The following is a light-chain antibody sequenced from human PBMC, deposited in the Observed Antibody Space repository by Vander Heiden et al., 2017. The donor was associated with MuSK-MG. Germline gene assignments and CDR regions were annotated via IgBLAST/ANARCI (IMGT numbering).Light chain of an antibody. J-gene: IGKJ3*01. CDR1: QSISTTY. Sequence: EIVLTQSPGTLSLSPGERATLSCRASQSISTTYLGWYQQRPGQAPRLLIYETSTRATGIPDRFGGSGSGTDFTLTISRLDPEDFAVYYCHYFGSSPGVTFGPGTKVDIK. CDR2: ETS. V-gene: IGKV3-20*01. CDR3: HYFGSSPGVT.